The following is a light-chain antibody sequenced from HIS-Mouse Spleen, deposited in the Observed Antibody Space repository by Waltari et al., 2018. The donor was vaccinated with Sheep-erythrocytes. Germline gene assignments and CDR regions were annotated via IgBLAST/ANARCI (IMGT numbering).Light chain of an antibody. CDR3: MQALQTPIT. J-gene: IGKJ5*01. Sequence: DIVRTQSTLSLPVTPGEPAAIPCSSSQSLLHSNGYNYLDWYLQKPGQSPQLLIYLGSNRASGVPNRFSGSGSGTDFTLKISRVEAEDVGVYYCMQALQTPITFGQGTRLEIK. CDR1: QSLLHSNGYNY. CDR2: LGS. V-gene: IGKV2-28*01.